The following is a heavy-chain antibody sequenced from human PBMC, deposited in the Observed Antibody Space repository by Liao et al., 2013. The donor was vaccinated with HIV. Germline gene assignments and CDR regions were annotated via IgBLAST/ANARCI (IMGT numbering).Heavy chain of an antibody. CDR2: IYYSGST. CDR3: ARGKDDFWSGYYSAFDI. Sequence: QVQLQESGPGLVKPSETLSLTCTVSGGSISSYYWSWIRQPPGKGLEWIGYIYYSGSTNYNPSLKSRVTISVDTSKNQFSLKLSSVTAADTAVYYCARGKDDFWSGYYSAFDIWGQGTMVTVSS. V-gene: IGHV4-59*01. J-gene: IGHJ3*02. D-gene: IGHD3-3*01. CDR1: GGSISSYY.